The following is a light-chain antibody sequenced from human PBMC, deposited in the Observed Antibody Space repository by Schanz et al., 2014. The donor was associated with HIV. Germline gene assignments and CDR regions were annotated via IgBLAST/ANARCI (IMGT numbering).Light chain of an antibody. CDR2: GAS. V-gene: IGKV3D-20*02. Sequence: EVVMTQSPATLSVTPGERATLSCRASQSVGNSLAWYQQKSGQAPRLLIYGASSRATGIPDRFSGSGSGTDFTLTISRLEPEDFAVYYCQQRSNWPLLTFGGGTKVEIK. CDR1: QSVGNS. J-gene: IGKJ4*01. CDR3: QQRSNWPLLT.